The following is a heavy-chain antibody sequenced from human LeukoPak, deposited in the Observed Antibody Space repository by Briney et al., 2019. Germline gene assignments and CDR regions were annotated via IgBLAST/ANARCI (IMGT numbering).Heavy chain of an antibody. D-gene: IGHD5-18*01. CDR1: GFTFRSYW. CDR2: INTDGSST. V-gene: IGHV3-74*01. J-gene: IGHJ4*02. Sequence: GGSLRLSCAASGFTFRSYWMHWVGHAPGEGLVWVSHINTDGSSTTYADSVKGRFTISRDNAKNTLYLQMNTLRAEDTAVYYCARDRGYTFDYWGQGTLVTVSS. CDR3: ARDRGYTFDY.